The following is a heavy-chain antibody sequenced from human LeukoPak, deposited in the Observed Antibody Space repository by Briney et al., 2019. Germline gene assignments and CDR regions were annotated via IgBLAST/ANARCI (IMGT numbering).Heavy chain of an antibody. CDR3: AGLYSSGWNDAFDI. Sequence: SETMSLTCPVASGSISSYYWRCVRQPPGKVLEWIGYIYYSGSTNYNPSLKSRVTISVDTSKNQFSLKLSSVTAADTAVYYCAGLYSSGWNDAFDIWGQGTMVTVSS. V-gene: IGHV4-59*01. CDR1: SGSISSYY. D-gene: IGHD6-19*01. J-gene: IGHJ3*02. CDR2: IYYSGST.